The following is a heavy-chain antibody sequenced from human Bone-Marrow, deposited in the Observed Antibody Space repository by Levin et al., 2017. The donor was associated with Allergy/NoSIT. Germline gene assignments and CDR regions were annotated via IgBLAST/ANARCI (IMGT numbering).Heavy chain of an antibody. Sequence: NTSETLSLTCTVSGGSVSSGSYYWSWIRQPPGKGLEWIGYIYYSGSTNYNPSLKGRVTISLDTSKNQFSLKLSSVTAADTAVYYCAREPNAFDIWGQGTMVTVSS. CDR1: GGSVSSGSYY. CDR3: AREPNAFDI. J-gene: IGHJ3*02. V-gene: IGHV4-61*01. CDR2: IYYSGST.